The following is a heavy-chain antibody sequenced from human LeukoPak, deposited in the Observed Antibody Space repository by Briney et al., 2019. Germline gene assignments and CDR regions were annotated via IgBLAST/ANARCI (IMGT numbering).Heavy chain of an antibody. CDR3: ARDPRLSSGYSTGILWYFDL. Sequence: GASVKVSCKASGYTFTNYYMHWVRQAPGQGLEWVGIINPYGGSTSYAQKFQGRVTMTRDTSTSTVYMELSSLKSEDTAVYYCARDPRLSSGYSTGILWYFDLWGRGTLVTVSS. CDR2: INPYGGST. D-gene: IGHD3-22*01. CDR1: GYTFTNYY. V-gene: IGHV1-46*01. J-gene: IGHJ2*01.